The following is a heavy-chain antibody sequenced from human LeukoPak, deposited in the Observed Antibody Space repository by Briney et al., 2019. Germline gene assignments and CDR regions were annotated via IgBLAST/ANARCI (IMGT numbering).Heavy chain of an antibody. CDR2: INAGNGNT. V-gene: IGHV1-3*01. CDR3: ARGLGEGAIDY. J-gene: IGHJ4*02. CDR1: GYTFTSYA. D-gene: IGHD4/OR15-4a*01. Sequence: ASVKVSCKASGYTFTSYAMHWVRQAPGQRLEWMGWINAGNGNTKYSQKFQGRVTITRDTSASTAYMELSSLRSDDTAVYYCARGLGEGAIDYWGQGTLVTVSS.